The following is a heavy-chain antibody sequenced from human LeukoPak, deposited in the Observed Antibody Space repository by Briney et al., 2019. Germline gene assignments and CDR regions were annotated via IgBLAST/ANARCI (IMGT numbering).Heavy chain of an antibody. D-gene: IGHD6-13*01. CDR3: AKGPSRNIAAVGTDY. CDR2: ISGSGGST. J-gene: IGHJ4*02. CDR1: GFTFSNYA. V-gene: IGHV3-23*01. Sequence: GGSLRLSCAASGFTFSNYAMSWVRQAPGKGLEWVSAISGSGGSTYYADSVKGRFTISRDNPKNTLYLQMNSLRAEDTAVYYCAKGPSRNIAAVGTDYWGQGTLVTVSS.